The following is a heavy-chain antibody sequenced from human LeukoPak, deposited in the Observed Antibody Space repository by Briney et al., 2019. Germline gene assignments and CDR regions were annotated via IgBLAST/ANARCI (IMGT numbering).Heavy chain of an antibody. Sequence: GGSLRLSCAASGFTFSNYAMNWVRQAPGKGLEWVSSISSIISYKFYADSVKGRFTISRDNAKNSLYLQMNSLRPEDTAMYYCARVTMIRGVTLDFWGQGTLVTVSS. D-gene: IGHD3-10*01. CDR2: ISSIISYK. CDR3: ARVTMIRGVTLDF. CDR1: GFTFSNYA. J-gene: IGHJ4*02. V-gene: IGHV3-21*01.